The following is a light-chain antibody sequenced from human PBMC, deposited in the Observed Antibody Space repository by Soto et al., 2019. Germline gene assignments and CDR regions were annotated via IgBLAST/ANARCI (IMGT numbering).Light chain of an antibody. CDR3: ASSTDSSTLL. J-gene: IGLJ2*01. CDR1: STDIGAYDY. Sequence: QSALAQPASVSGSPGQSITITCTGTSTDIGAYDYVSWYQQHPGKAPKLVIFDVKLRPSGTSNRFSGSKSGNTASLTISGLQSDDEADYYCASSTDSSTLLFGVGTKLTVL. CDR2: DVK. V-gene: IGLV2-14*03.